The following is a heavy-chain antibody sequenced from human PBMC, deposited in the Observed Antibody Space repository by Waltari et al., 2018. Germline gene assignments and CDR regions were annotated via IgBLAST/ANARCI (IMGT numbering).Heavy chain of an antibody. D-gene: IGHD2-2*02. Sequence: EVKLVTSGGNLIQPGGSLRLYCAGSRLTTRTTYINWVRQAPGKGLELLGLTRNKENSYSTVYAASVKGRFTISRDDSKNLAYLQMNSLGIDDTAIYYCVRSYTASPMDVWGQGTTVTVSS. V-gene: IGHV3-72*01. CDR3: VRSYTASPMDV. J-gene: IGHJ6*02. CDR2: TRNKENSYST. CDR1: RLTTRTTY.